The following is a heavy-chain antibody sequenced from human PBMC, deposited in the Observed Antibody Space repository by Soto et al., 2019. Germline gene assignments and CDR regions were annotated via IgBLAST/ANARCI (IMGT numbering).Heavy chain of an antibody. J-gene: IGHJ4*02. Sequence: SETQSLTCTVSGGTISSWYWSWIRQPPGKGLEWIGYIYFSGRTNYNPSLKSRVTISIDTSKNQLSLKLSSVTAADTAVYYCARVPDYWGQGILVTVSS. CDR3: ARVPDY. V-gene: IGHV4-59*12. CDR2: IYFSGRT. D-gene: IGHD2-2*01. CDR1: GGTISSWY.